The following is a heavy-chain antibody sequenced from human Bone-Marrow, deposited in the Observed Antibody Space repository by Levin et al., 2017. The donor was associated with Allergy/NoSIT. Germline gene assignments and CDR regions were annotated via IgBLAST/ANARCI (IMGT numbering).Heavy chain of an antibody. V-gene: IGHV4-34*01. CDR1: GGSFSGYY. Sequence: PSQTLSLTCAVYGGSFSGYYWSWIRQPPGKGLEWIGEINHSGSTNYNPSLKSRVTISVDTSKNQFSLKLSSVTAADTAVYYCAGRYCSGGSCYWPDAFDIWGQGTMVTVSS. D-gene: IGHD2-15*01. CDR3: AGRYCSGGSCYWPDAFDI. CDR2: INHSGST. J-gene: IGHJ3*02.